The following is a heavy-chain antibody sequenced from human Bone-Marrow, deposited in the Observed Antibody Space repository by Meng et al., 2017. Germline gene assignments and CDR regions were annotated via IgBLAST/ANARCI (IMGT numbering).Heavy chain of an antibody. CDR1: GGSISGSNW. D-gene: IGHD4-17*01. CDR3: ARRVSGSGLTTDWFDP. CDR2: IYHSGST. J-gene: IGHJ5*02. V-gene: IGHV4-4*02. Sequence: QVQPRESGPCMCKTSRHLSLPCAVFGGSISGSNWWSWVRQPPGKVLEWIGEIYHSGSTHYNPSLKSRVAISVDKSKNQFSLKLSSVTAADTAVYYCARRVSGSGLTTDWFDPWGQGTLVTVSS.